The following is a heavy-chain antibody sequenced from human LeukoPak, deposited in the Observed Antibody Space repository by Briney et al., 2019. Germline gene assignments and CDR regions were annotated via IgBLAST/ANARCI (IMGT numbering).Heavy chain of an antibody. J-gene: IGHJ4*02. V-gene: IGHV1-69*04. D-gene: IGHD6-25*01. CDR1: GDSFSSDA. Sequence: ASVKVSCKASGDSFSSDAISWVRQVPGQGYEWVGRTIPILGVTHYALKFRGRVTITADKSTSAADMELRSLTSDDTAVYYCATQSSGWHIYYFDHWGQGTLVTVSS. CDR3: ATQSSGWHIYYFDH. CDR2: TIPILGVT.